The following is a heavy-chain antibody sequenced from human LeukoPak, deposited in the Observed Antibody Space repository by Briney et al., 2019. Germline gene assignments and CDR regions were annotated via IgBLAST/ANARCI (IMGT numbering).Heavy chain of an antibody. V-gene: IGHV3-33*01. CDR3: ARGVLNYYDSSGYYGIFDY. Sequence: GGSLRLSCAASGFTFSSYGMHWVRQAPGKGLEWVAVIWYDGSNKYYADSVKGRFTISRDNSKNTLYLQMNSLRAEDTAVYYCARGVLNYYDSSGYYGIFDYWGQGTLVTVSS. CDR2: IWYDGSNK. CDR1: GFTFSSYG. D-gene: IGHD3-22*01. J-gene: IGHJ4*02.